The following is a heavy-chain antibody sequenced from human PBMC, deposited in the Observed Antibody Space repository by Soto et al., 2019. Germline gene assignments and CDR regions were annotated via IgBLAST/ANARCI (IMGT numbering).Heavy chain of an antibody. CDR3: VAGPDRAKSAY. J-gene: IGHJ4*01. CDR1: GGSFSGYY. Sequence: SETLSLTCAVYGGSFSGYYWSWTRQPPGKGLEWIAYGLRPDYTGYNPSLRNRVTISSDTSKNQFSLRLISVTAADTAVYYCVAGPDRAKSAYWGQGTLVTVSS. CDR2: GLRPDYT. V-gene: IGHV4-59*01.